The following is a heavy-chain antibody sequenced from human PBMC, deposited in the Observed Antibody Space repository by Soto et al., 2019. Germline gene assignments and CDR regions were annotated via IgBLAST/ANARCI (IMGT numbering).Heavy chain of an antibody. D-gene: IGHD6-6*01. CDR1: GFTFSSYG. V-gene: IGHV3-66*01. CDR3: ARKLAFDY. J-gene: IGHJ4*02. Sequence: GGSLRLSCAASGFTFSSYGMSWVRQAPGKGLEWVSVIYSGGSTYYADSVKGRFTISRDNSKNTLYLQMNSLRAEDTAVYYCARKLAFDYWGQGTLVTVSS. CDR2: IYSGGST.